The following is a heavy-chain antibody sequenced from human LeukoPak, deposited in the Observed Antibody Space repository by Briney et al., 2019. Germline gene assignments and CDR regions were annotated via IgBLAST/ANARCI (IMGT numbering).Heavy chain of an antibody. J-gene: IGHJ4*02. CDR3: ARLRGYSYGLDY. CDR2: ISSRSFT. D-gene: IGHD5-18*01. CDR1: GFSFSDHY. Sequence: KPGGSLGLSCAASGFSFSDHYMSWIRQAPGKGLEWVSYISSRSFTNYADSVKGRFTISRDTAKNSLYLQMNSLRAEDTAVYYCARLRGYSYGLDYWGQGILVSVSS. V-gene: IGHV3-11*03.